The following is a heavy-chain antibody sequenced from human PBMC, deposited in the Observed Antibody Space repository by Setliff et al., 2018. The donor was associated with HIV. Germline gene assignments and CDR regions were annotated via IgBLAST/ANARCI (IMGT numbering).Heavy chain of an antibody. CDR3: ARQPLYNDYDWRSYYFDY. V-gene: IGHV4-38-2*01. J-gene: IGHJ4*02. Sequence: PSETLSLTCAVSGYSISSGCYWGWIRQPPGKGLEWIGSMYHTGSTYYSPSLNSRFTISVDTSKNQFSLKLRSVTAADTAVYYCARQPLYNDYDWRSYYFDYWGQGSLVTAP. CDR2: MYHTGST. D-gene: IGHD5-12*01. CDR1: GYSISSGCY.